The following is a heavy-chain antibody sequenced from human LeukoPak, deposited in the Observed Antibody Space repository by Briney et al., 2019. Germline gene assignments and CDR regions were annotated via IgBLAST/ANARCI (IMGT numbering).Heavy chain of an antibody. CDR1: GFTFSNAW. Sequence: GGSLRLSCAASGFTFSNAWMSWVRQAPGKGLEWVGRIKSKTDGGTTDYAAPVKGRFTISRDDSKNTLYLQTNSLRDEDSAAYYCARVYLERLTAGYFDHWGQGTWVTVSP. D-gene: IGHD2-8*01. V-gene: IGHV3-15*01. CDR3: ARVYLERLTAGYFDH. J-gene: IGHJ4*02. CDR2: IKSKTDGGTT.